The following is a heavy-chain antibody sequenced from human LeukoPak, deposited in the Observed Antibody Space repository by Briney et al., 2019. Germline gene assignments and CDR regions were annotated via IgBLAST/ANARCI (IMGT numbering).Heavy chain of an antibody. J-gene: IGHJ4*02. V-gene: IGHV1-8*03. CDR3: ARSLRGYSFSDIDY. CDR2: MNPNSGNT. CDR1: GYAFTSYD. D-gene: IGHD5-18*01. Sequence: GASVKVSCKASGYAFTSYDINWVRQATGQGLEWMGWMNPNSGNTGYAQKFQGRVTITRNTSISTAYMELSSLRSEDTAVYYCARSLRGYSFSDIDYWGQGTLVTVSS.